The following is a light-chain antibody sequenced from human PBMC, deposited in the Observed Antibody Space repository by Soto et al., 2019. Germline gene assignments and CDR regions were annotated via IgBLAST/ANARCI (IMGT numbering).Light chain of an antibody. Sequence: EIVLTQSPATLSLSPGGRATPPGRAVQGVTAYLACNQQKPGQTPGLPIYDVSNRATGIPARFSGSGSGTDFTLTISSLEPEDFAVYYCQQRSNWPPSITFGQGTRPEIK. CDR3: QQRSNWPPSIT. J-gene: IGKJ5*01. CDR2: DVS. CDR1: QGVTAY. V-gene: IGKV3-11*01.